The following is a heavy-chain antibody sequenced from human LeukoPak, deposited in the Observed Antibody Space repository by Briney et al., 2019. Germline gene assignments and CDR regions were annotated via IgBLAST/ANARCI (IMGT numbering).Heavy chain of an antibody. CDR1: GFTFSSYG. CDR2: ISYDGSNK. CDR3: AKDHPYSSGWYGTDY. V-gene: IGHV3-30*18. J-gene: IGHJ4*02. Sequence: GGSLRLSCAASGFTFSSYGMHWVRQAPGKGLEWVAVISYDGSNKYYADSVKGRFTISRDNSKNTLYLQMNSLRAEDTAVYYCAKDHPYSSGWYGTDYWGQGTLVTVSS. D-gene: IGHD6-19*01.